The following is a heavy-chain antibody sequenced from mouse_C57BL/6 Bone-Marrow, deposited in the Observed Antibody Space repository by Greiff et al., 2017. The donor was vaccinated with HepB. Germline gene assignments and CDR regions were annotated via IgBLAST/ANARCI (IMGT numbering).Heavy chain of an antibody. V-gene: IGHV5-6*01. CDR1: GFTFSSYG. Sequence: EVMLVESGGDLVKPGGSLKLSCAASGFTFSSYGMSWVRQTPDKRLEWVATISSGGSYTYYPDSVKGRFTISRDNAKNTLYLQMSSLKSEDTAMYYCARQGRWGQGTTLTVSS. CDR2: ISSGGSYT. CDR3: ARQGR. J-gene: IGHJ2*01.